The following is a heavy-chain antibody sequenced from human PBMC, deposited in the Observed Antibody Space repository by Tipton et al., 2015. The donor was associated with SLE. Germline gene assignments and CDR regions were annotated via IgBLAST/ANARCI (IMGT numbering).Heavy chain of an antibody. J-gene: IGHJ6*03. D-gene: IGHD2-2*01. V-gene: IGHV4-34*01. Sequence: TLSLTCTVSGVSISRYYWSWIRQPPGKGLEWIGEINHSGSTNYNPSLKSRVTISVDTSKNQFSLKLSSVTAADTAVYYCARGSVPAAYYYYYYMDVWGKGTTVTVSS. CDR3: ARGSVPAAYYYYYYMDV. CDR2: INHSGST. CDR1: GVSISRYY.